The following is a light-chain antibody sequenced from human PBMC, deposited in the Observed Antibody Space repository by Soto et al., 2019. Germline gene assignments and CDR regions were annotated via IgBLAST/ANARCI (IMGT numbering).Light chain of an antibody. CDR2: GAS. CDR3: HYYDDSPPFP. J-gene: IGKJ3*01. V-gene: IGKV3-20*01. Sequence: EIVLTQSPGTLSLSPGERATFSCRASQSVSSRFLAWYQQKPGQAPRLLIYGASSRATGIPDRFSGSGSGTDFTLTISRLEPEDFAVYSCHYYDDSPPFPFGPGTKLDIK. CDR1: QSVSSRF.